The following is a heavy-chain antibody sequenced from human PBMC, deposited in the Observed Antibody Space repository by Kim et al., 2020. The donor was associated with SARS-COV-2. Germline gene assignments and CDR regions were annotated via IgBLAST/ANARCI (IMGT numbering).Heavy chain of an antibody. CDR2: IYYSGST. D-gene: IGHD6-13*01. Sequence: SETLSLTCTVSGGSISSYYWSWIRQPPGKGLEWIGYIYYSGSTNYNPSLKSRVTISVDMSKNQFSLKLSSVTAADTAVYYCARDRGSSWIDYWGQGTLVTVSS. J-gene: IGHJ4*02. V-gene: IGHV4-59*01. CDR3: ARDRGSSWIDY. CDR1: GGSISSYY.